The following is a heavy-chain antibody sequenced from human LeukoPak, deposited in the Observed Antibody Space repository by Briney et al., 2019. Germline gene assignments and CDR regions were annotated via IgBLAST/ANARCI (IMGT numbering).Heavy chain of an antibody. D-gene: IGHD3-22*01. CDR3: AKDKNHYDSSGYPLFDP. J-gene: IGHJ5*02. V-gene: IGHV3-23*01. CDR2: ISGSGGST. Sequence: GGSLRLSCAASGFTFSSYAMSWVRQAPGKGLEWVSAISGSGGSTYYADSVKGRFTISRDNSKNTLYLQMNSLRAEDTAVYYCAKDKNHYDSSGYPLFDPWGQGTLVTVSS. CDR1: GFTFSSYA.